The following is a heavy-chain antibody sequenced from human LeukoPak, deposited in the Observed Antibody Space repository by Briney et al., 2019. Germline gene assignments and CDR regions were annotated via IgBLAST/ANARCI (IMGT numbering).Heavy chain of an antibody. V-gene: IGHV1-24*01. Sequence: ASVKVSCKVSGYTLTELSMHWVRQAPGKGLEWMGGFDPEDGETIYAQKFQGRVTMTRDTSISTAYMELSRLRSDDTAVYYCARDGGYDSRLGSAFDIWGQGTMVTVSS. CDR3: ARDGGYDSRLGSAFDI. J-gene: IGHJ3*02. CDR2: FDPEDGET. CDR1: GYTLTELS. D-gene: IGHD3-22*01.